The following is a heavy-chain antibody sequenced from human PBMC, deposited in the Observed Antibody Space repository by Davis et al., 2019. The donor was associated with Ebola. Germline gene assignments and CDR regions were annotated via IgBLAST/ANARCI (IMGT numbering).Heavy chain of an antibody. J-gene: IGHJ6*02. D-gene: IGHD6-13*01. CDR2: IYPFDSDA. V-gene: IGHV5-51*01. CDR1: GYSFYTFW. Sequence: GESLKISCNAYGYSFYTFWTAWVRQMPGKGLEWMGIIYPFDSDAKYSPSFQGHVTISADKSISTAYLQWSSLKASDTAMYYCARHVVGSSWYYYGMDVWGQGTSVTVSS. CDR3: ARHVVGSSWYYYGMDV.